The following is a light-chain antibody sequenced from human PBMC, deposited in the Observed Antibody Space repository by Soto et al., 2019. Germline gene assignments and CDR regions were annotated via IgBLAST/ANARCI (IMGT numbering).Light chain of an antibody. V-gene: IGKV3-20*01. Sequence: EIVLTQSPGTLSLSPGERATLSCRASQYVSTTFFAWYQQKPGQAPRLLIYGTSNRATGIPDRFSGSGSGTDFTLTISRPEPEDFAVYSCQQYGSSPRTFGGGTRMAIK. CDR3: QQYGSSPRT. J-gene: IGKJ4*01. CDR1: QYVSTTF. CDR2: GTS.